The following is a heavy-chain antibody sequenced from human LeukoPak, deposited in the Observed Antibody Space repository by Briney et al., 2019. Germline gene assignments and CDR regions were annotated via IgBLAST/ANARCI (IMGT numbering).Heavy chain of an antibody. CDR2: IYYSGST. Sequence: PSETLSLTCTDSSGSFSSGGYYWSWIRQHPGKGLEWIGYIYYSGSTSYNPSLKSRVTISGDTSKNQFSLKLSSVTAADTAVYYCARRRAYDYYGSGSHKSPVDYWGQGTLVTVSS. V-gene: IGHV4-31*03. CDR3: ARRRAYDYYGSGSHKSPVDY. J-gene: IGHJ4*02. CDR1: SGSFSSGGYY. D-gene: IGHD3-10*01.